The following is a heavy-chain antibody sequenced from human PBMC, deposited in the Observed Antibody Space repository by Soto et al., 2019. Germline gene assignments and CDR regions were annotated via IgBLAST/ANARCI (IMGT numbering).Heavy chain of an antibody. V-gene: IGHV2-5*02. CDR1: GFSLNTGGLG. CDR2: IYWENDK. Sequence: QITLKESGPTLVKPTQTLTLTCTFSGFSLNTGGLGVGWIRQPPGKALEWLALIYWENDKRYSPSLMSRLTITKDTSKNQVVLTMTNMDPVDAATYYCVHSRCGGDCLQSYSSHYYYGMDVWGQGTAVTVSS. CDR3: VHSRCGGDCLQSYSSHYYYGMDV. J-gene: IGHJ6*02. D-gene: IGHD2-21*02.